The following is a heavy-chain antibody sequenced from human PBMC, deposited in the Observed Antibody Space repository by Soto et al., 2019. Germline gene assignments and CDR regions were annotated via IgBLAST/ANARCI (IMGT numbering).Heavy chain of an antibody. CDR3: ARRPYDFWSGLSHYYYYYMDV. Sequence: QLLESGPGLVKPSETLSLTCTVSGGSISSSSYYWGWIRQPPGKGLEWIGSIYYSGSTYYNPSLKSRVTISVDTSKNQFSLKLSSVTAADTAVYYCARRPYDFWSGLSHYYYYYMDVWGKGTTVTVSS. D-gene: IGHD3-3*01. V-gene: IGHV4-39*01. CDR1: GGSISSSSYY. CDR2: IYYSGST. J-gene: IGHJ6*03.